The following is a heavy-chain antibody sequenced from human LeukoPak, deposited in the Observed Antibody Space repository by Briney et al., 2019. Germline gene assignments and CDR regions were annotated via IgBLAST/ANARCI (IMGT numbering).Heavy chain of an antibody. J-gene: IGHJ6*02. CDR3: AKGVPAASYYYYAMDV. CDR1: RFTFISYA. V-gene: IGHV3-23*01. CDR2: ISSSGGST. D-gene: IGHD2-2*01. Sequence: PGGSLRLSCAASRFTFISYAMTWVRQAPGKGLEWVSCISSSGGSTYYADSVKGRFAISRDNSKNTLYLQMNSLRAEDTAVYYCAKGVPAASYYYYAMDVWGQGTTVTVSS.